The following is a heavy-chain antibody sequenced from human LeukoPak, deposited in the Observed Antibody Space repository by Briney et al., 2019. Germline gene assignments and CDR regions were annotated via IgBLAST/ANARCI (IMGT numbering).Heavy chain of an antibody. CDR3: AATDSDFWSGRGDY. V-gene: IGHV4-39*01. CDR1: GGSMNSGGVF. Sequence: TSETLSLTCSVSGGSMNSGGVFWGWLRLPPGKGLEWIGSLYSTWNINYIYNPSLESRATISVDTSKNQFSLKLSSVTAADTAVYYCAATDSDFWSGRGDYWGQGTLVTVSS. D-gene: IGHD3-3*01. CDR2: LYSTWNI. J-gene: IGHJ4*02.